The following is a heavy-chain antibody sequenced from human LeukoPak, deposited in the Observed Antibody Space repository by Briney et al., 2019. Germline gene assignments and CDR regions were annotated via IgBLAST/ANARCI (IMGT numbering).Heavy chain of an antibody. CDR2: INPNSRGT. Sequence: ASVKVSCKASRYTFTRYYMHWVRQAPGQGLAGMGWINPNSRGTHYAQKFQGRVTMTRDTSISTAYMEVSRLRSDETAVYYCARCRGVQPFDYWGQGTLVTVSS. D-gene: IGHD1-1*01. V-gene: IGHV1-2*02. J-gene: IGHJ4*02. CDR1: RYTFTRYY. CDR3: ARCRGVQPFDY.